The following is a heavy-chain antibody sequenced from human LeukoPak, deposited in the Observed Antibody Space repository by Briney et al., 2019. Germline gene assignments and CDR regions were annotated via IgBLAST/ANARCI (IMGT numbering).Heavy chain of an antibody. J-gene: IGHJ6*02. CDR2: INAGNGNT. D-gene: IGHD3-10*01. V-gene: IGHV1-3*01. CDR3: ARTYYYGWGGGYGMDV. CDR1: GYTFTSYA. Sequence: ASVKVSCKASGYTFTSYAMHWVRQAPGQRLEWMGWINAGNGNTKYSQKFQGRVTITRDTSASTAYMELSSLRSEDTAVYYCARTYYYGWGGGYGMDVWGQGTTVTVSS.